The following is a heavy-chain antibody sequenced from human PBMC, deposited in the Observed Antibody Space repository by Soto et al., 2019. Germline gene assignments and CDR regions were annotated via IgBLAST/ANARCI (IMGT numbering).Heavy chain of an antibody. CDR3: ARAGSSLLDFDY. Sequence: SETLSLTCTVSGGSISSSSYYWGWIRQPPGKGLEWIGSIYYSGSTYYNPSLKSRVTISVDTSKNQFSLKLSSVTAADTAVYYCARAGSSLLDFDYWGQGTLVTVSS. V-gene: IGHV4-39*01. D-gene: IGHD6-13*01. CDR1: GGSISSSSYY. J-gene: IGHJ4*02. CDR2: IYYSGST.